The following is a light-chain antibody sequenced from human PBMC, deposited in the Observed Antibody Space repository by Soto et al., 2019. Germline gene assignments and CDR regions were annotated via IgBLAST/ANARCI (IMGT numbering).Light chain of an antibody. CDR3: YSAADNNWV. J-gene: IGLJ3*02. CDR2: KDT. Sequence: SYELTQPSSVSVSVGQTARITYSGDVLAKKYVRWFQQKPGQAPVLVIYKDTERPSGIPERFSGSSSGTTVTLTISGAQVEDEADYYCYSAADNNWVFGGGTKLTVL. CDR1: VLAKKY. V-gene: IGLV3-27*01.